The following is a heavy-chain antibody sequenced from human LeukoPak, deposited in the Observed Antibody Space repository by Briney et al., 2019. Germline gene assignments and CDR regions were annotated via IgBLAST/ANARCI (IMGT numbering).Heavy chain of an antibody. CDR1: GYTFTGYY. D-gene: IGHD1-26*01. CDR3: ARARVSGSSYYFDY. J-gene: IGHJ4*02. Sequence: ASVKVSCKASGYTFTGYYMHWVRQAPGQGLEWMGWISAYNGNTNYAQKLQGRVTMTTDTSTSTAYMELRSLRSDDTAVYYCARARVSGSSYYFDYWGQGTLVTVSS. CDR2: ISAYNGNT. V-gene: IGHV1-18*04.